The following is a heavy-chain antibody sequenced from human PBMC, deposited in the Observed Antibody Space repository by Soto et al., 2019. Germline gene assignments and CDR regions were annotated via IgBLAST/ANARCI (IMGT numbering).Heavy chain of an antibody. CDR2: IRGTDGST. CDR3: AKGSDRSETHYLHDALDV. D-gene: IGHD3-3*01. Sequence: QLLESGGGLVQPGGSLRLSCAASGFTFGNYAMNWVRQAPGKGLEWVSGIRGTDGSTYYIDSVKGRFTVSRDNSKNTVYLQLNSLRAEDTAVYYCAKGSDRSETHYLHDALDVWGQGTTVTVSS. V-gene: IGHV3-23*01. CDR1: GFTFGNYA. J-gene: IGHJ3*01.